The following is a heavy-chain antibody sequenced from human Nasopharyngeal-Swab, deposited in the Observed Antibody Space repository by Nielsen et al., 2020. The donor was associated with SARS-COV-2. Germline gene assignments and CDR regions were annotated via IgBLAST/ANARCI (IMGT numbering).Heavy chain of an antibody. J-gene: IGHJ3*02. D-gene: IGHD1-26*01. CDR3: ARSVGSFYGQGAVDI. Sequence: GESPKIPCTTSGFTFDAYAMSWFRQAPGKGLEWVGLIRSKIYSGAPEYAASVKGRFTISRDGAESIAFLQKNSLETEDTGVDYCARSVGSFYGQGAVDIWGQGTMVTVSS. CDR2: IRSKIYSGAP. CDR1: GFTFDAYA. V-gene: IGHV3-49*01.